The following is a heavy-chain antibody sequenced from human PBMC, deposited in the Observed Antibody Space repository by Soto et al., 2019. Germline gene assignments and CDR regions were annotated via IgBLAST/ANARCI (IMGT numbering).Heavy chain of an antibody. J-gene: IGHJ4*02. CDR3: VRSGGNCSGGRCYSSNFDY. CDR1: GFTFSSYD. D-gene: IGHD2-15*01. Sequence: EVQLVESGGGLVQPGGSLRLSCAGSGFTFSSYDMHWVRQATGKGLEWVSAIGTAGDTYYPGSVKGRFTISRENAKNSLYLQMNDLRAGDTAVYCCVRSGGNCSGGRCYSSNFDYWGQGTLVTVSS. CDR2: IGTAGDT. V-gene: IGHV3-13*01.